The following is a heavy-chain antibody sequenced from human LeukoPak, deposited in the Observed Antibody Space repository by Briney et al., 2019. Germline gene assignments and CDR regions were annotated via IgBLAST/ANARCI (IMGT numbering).Heavy chain of an antibody. CDR2: IYYSGST. D-gene: IGHD3-16*01. Sequence: KASETLSLTCTVSGGSISSSSYYWGWIRQPPGKGLEWIGSIYYSGSTYYNPSLRSRVTISVDTSKNQFSLKLSSVTAADTAVYYCARGTYDYVWGSYSSAFDIWGQGTMVTVSS. CDR1: GGSISSSSYY. J-gene: IGHJ3*02. CDR3: ARGTYDYVWGSYSSAFDI. V-gene: IGHV4-39*07.